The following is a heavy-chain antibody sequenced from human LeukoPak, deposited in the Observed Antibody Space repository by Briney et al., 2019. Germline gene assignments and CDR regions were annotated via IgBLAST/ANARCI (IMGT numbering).Heavy chain of an antibody. CDR1: GFIFSSYS. Sequence: GGSLRLSCAASGFIFSSYSMNWVRQAPGKGLEWVSYISSSSSTIYYADSVKGRFTISRDNAKNSLYLQMNSLRVEDTALYYCAQDIAWGAFEHWGQGTLVTVSS. J-gene: IGHJ4*02. V-gene: IGHV3-48*01. D-gene: IGHD7-27*01. CDR2: ISSSSSTI. CDR3: AQDIAWGAFEH.